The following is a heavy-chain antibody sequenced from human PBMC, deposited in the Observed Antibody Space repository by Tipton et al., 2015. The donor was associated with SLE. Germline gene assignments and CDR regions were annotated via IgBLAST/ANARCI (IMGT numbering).Heavy chain of an antibody. J-gene: IGHJ3*02. V-gene: IGHV4-34*01. D-gene: IGHD1-26*01. CDR2: INHSGST. CDR1: GGSFSGYY. CDR3: ARGSGGHSGSYFGAFDI. Sequence: TLSLTCAVYGGSFSGYYWSWIRQPPGKGLEWIGEINHSGSTNYNPSLKSRVTISVDTSKNQFSLKLSSVTAADTAVYYCARGSGGHSGSYFGAFDIWGQGTIVTVSS.